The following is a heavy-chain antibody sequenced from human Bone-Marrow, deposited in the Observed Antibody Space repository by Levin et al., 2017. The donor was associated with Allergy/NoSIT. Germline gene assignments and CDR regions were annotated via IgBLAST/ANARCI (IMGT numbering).Heavy chain of an antibody. CDR2: ISTSSSTI. CDR3: ATGAYSGYDYKY. J-gene: IGHJ4*02. V-gene: IGHV3-48*01. Sequence: GGSLRLSCAASGFTFSTYSMNWVRQAPGKGLEWISYISTSSSTIYYADSVKGRFTISRDNAKNSLYLQMNSLRAEDTAVYYCATGAYSGYDYKYWGQGTLVTVSS. D-gene: IGHD5-12*01. CDR1: GFTFSTYS.